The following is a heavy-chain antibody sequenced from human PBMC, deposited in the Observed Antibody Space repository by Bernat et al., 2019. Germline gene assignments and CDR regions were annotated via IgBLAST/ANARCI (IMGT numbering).Heavy chain of an antibody. CDR3: AKGSDCWSGTDY. J-gene: IGHJ4*02. V-gene: IGHV3-23*01. D-gene: IGHD3-3*01. CDR1: GFTFSSYA. CDR2: ISGSGGTT. Sequence: EVQLLESGGGLVQPGGSLRLSCAASGFTFSSYAMTWVRQAPGKGLEGVSTISGSGGTTSYADSVRGRFTISRDNSKNTLYLQMNSLRAEDTAVYYCAKGSDCWSGTDYWGQGTLVTVSS.